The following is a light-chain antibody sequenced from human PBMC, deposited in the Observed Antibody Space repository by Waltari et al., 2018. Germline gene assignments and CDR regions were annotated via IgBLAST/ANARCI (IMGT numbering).Light chain of an antibody. V-gene: IGLV2-23*01. Sequence: QSALTQTASVSGSPGQSITIPCTGTSNDVGSSNFVTWYQQHPDKAPKLMINEGNKLPSGVSNRFSGSKAGNTASLTISGLQTEDEADYYCCSYAGSSFLFGGGTKLTVL. CDR2: EGN. J-gene: IGLJ2*01. CDR3: CSYAGSSFL. CDR1: SNDVGSSNF.